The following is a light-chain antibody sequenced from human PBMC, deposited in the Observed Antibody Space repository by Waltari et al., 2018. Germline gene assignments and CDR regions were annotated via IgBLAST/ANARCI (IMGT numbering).Light chain of an antibody. CDR3: MQATHWPIT. J-gene: IGKJ5*01. CDR1: EGLVYTDGHTH. CDR2: QVS. V-gene: IGKV2-30*01. Sequence: EVVLTQSPLSLHVTLGQPASVSFRSVEGLVYTDGHTHLHWFHQRPGQYPRRLIYQVSKRATGVPDRFTGYAAGTDFTLRISRVQPEDVGIYFCMQATHWPITFGQGTRLEIK.